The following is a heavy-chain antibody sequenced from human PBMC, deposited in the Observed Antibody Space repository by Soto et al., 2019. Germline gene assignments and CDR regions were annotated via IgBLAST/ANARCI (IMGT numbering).Heavy chain of an antibody. D-gene: IGHD3-3*01. Sequence: GESLKISWAASGFTFSKYWVHWLRQAPGKGLVWVSSTKTPGSHTRYEDSVKGRFTTSRDDAKNTPYLKMNSIRAEETAVHSCVCFGVEPPHWGQGTLVTVSS. J-gene: IGHJ4*02. CDR1: GFTFSKYW. CDR2: TKTPGSHT. CDR3: VCFGVEPPH. V-gene: IGHV3-74*01.